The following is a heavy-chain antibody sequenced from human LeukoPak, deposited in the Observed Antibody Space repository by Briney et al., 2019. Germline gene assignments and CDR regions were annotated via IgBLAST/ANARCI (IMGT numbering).Heavy chain of an antibody. CDR3: IRDLFDDYSLDY. D-gene: IGHD3-16*01. CDR1: GFTFSSYG. CDR2: IWYDGSNK. Sequence: PGGSLRLSCAASGFTFSSYGMHWVRQAPGKGLEWVAVIWYDGSNKYYADSVKGRFTISRDNSKNTLYLQMNSLRAEDTAVYYCIRDLFDDYSLDYWGQGALVTVSS. V-gene: IGHV3-33*01. J-gene: IGHJ4*02.